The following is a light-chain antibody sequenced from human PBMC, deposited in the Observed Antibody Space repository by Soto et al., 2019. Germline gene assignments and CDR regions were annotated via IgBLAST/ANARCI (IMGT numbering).Light chain of an antibody. J-gene: IGKJ4*01. V-gene: IGKV3-15*01. CDR1: QSASSN. CDR3: QKYNNWPLT. Sequence: EIVMTQSPATLSVSPGERPTLSCRASQSASSNLAWYRQKHSQDPRLLIYGASTRASGVPARFSGSGFGTVFXLTISSLQSEDFAVYYCQKYNNWPLTFGGGTKVEIK. CDR2: GAS.